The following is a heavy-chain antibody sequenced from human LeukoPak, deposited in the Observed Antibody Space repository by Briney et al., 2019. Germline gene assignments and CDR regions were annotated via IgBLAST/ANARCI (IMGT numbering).Heavy chain of an antibody. CDR1: GYTFTGYY. Sequence: ASVKVSCKASGYTFTGYYMHWVRQAPGQGLEWMGWINPNSGGTNYAQKFQGRVTMTRDTSISTAYMELSRLRSDDTAVYYCAAEEAYDSSSPAFDIWGQGTMVTVSS. V-gene: IGHV1-2*02. J-gene: IGHJ3*02. CDR3: AAEEAYDSSSPAFDI. D-gene: IGHD3-22*01. CDR2: INPNSGGT.